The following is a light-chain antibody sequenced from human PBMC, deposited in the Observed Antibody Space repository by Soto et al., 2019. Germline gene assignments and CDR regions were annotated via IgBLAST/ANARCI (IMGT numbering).Light chain of an antibody. J-gene: IGKJ4*01. CDR3: KQYKRWSPLT. Sequence: DIVMTQSPAILSVSLGERATLSCLASQSISDNLAWYQQRSGQAPRLLIYGASTRATGVPARFSGSGSGTELTLTISSLQSDDFAIYYCKQYKRWSPLTFGGGNKVE. V-gene: IGKV3-15*01. CDR1: QSISDN. CDR2: GAS.